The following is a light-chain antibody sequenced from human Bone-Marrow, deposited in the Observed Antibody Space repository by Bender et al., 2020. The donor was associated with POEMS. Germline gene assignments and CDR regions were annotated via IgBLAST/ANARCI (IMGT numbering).Light chain of an antibody. Sequence: QSALTQPASVSGPPGLSITISCTGTSSDVGAHNYVSWYQQHPGKAPKLMIYDVTVRPSGVSYRFSGSKSGNTASLTISGLQAEDEADYYCQSHDSRNQVFGGGTKLTVL. CDR3: QSHDSRNQV. CDR1: SSDVGAHNY. J-gene: IGLJ3*02. CDR2: DVT. V-gene: IGLV2-14*03.